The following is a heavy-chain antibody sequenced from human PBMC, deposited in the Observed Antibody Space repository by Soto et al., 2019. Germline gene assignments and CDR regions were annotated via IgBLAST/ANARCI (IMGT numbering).Heavy chain of an antibody. D-gene: IGHD5-18*01. CDR3: ARDPVDTAMVTDAFDI. CDR2: TYYRSKWYN. V-gene: IGHV6-1*01. CDR1: GDSVSSNSAA. Sequence: SQTLSLTCAISGDSVSSNSAAWNWIRQSPSRGLEWMGRTYYRSKWYNDYAVSVKSRITINPDTSKNQLSLQLNSVTPEDTAVYYCARDPVDTAMVTDAFDIWGQGTMVTVSS. J-gene: IGHJ3*02.